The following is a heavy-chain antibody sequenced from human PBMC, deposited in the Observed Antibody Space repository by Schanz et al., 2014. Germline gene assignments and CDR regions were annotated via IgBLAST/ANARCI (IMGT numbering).Heavy chain of an antibody. Sequence: EVQLVDSGGGLVQPGGSLRLSCAASGFTFSSYWMHWVRQAPGKGLVWVSRINSDGSTTIYADSVKGRFTISRDNAKNTLYLQMNSLRAEDTAVYYCARPLGPNYYYYGLDVWGQGTTVTVSS. CDR2: INSDGSTT. V-gene: IGHV3-74*02. CDR3: ARPLGPNYYYYGLDV. J-gene: IGHJ6*02. CDR1: GFTFSSYW.